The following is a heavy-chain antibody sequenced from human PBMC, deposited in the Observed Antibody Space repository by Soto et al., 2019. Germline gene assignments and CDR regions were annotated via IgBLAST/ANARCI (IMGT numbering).Heavy chain of an antibody. CDR3: ARAPYADYAVPEPNYFDS. J-gene: IGHJ4*02. Sequence: QVQLVQSGTEVKKPGSSVKVSCKASGGIFSTLAVSWVRQAPGQGLEWMGGIIPIFGRPVYAQKFQGRVTITADESTSIVYMELSSLSSEDTAVYYCARAPYADYAVPEPNYFDSWGQGTLVTVSS. CDR1: GGIFSTLA. D-gene: IGHD4-17*01. CDR2: IIPIFGRP. V-gene: IGHV1-69*01.